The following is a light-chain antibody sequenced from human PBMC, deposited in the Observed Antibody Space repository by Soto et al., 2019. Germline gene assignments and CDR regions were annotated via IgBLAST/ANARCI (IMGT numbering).Light chain of an antibody. CDR1: TSDVGRYNY. CDR2: DVS. J-gene: IGLJ1*01. Sequence: QSVLTQPASVSGSPGQSISISCTGTTSDVGRYNYVSWYQQHPGKAPKLMIYDVSYRPSWVSNRFSGSKSGITASLTISGLQAEDEADYYCNSYAGSNNFVFGTGTRSPS. V-gene: IGLV2-14*03. CDR3: NSYAGSNNFV.